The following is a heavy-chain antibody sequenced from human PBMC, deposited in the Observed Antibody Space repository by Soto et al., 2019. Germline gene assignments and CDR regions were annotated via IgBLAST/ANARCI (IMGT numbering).Heavy chain of an antibody. CDR1: GYSFTSYW. Sequence: GESLKISCKGSGYSFTSYWISWVRQMPGKGLEWMGRIDPSDSYTNYTPSFQGHVTISADKSISTAYLQWSSLKASDTAMYYCARQIAVAGQPDYGMDVWGQGTTVSVSS. CDR3: ARQIAVAGQPDYGMDV. J-gene: IGHJ6*02. CDR2: IDPSDSYT. V-gene: IGHV5-10-1*01. D-gene: IGHD6-19*01.